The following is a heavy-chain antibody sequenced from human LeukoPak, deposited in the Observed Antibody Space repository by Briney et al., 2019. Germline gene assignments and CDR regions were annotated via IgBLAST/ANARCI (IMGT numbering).Heavy chain of an antibody. CDR3: ARAGDSSGYFLPWFDP. V-gene: IGHV5-51*01. Sequence: GESLKISCQGSGYSFTSYWIGWVRQMPGKGLEWMGIIDCGDSETRYSPSFQGQVTISVVQSIRTVYLQWNSLKASDTAMYYCARAGDSSGYFLPWFDPWGQGTLVTVSS. J-gene: IGHJ5*02. CDR1: GYSFTSYW. CDR2: IDCGDSET. D-gene: IGHD3-22*01.